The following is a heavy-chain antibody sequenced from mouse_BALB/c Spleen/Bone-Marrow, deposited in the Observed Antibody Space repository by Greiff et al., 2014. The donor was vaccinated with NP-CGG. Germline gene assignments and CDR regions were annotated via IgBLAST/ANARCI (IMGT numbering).Heavy chain of an antibody. V-gene: IGHV5-4*02. Sequence: EVKLMESGGGLVKPGGSLKLSCAASGFIFSDYYMYWVRQTPEKRLEWVATISDGGSYTYYPDSVKGRFTISRDHAKNNLYLQMSSLKSEDTAMYYCARGIRYYGSIYGYLDVWGVGTAVTVSS. D-gene: IGHD1-1*01. CDR3: ARGIRYYGSIYGYLDV. J-gene: IGHJ1*01. CDR1: GFIFSDYY. CDR2: ISDGGSYT.